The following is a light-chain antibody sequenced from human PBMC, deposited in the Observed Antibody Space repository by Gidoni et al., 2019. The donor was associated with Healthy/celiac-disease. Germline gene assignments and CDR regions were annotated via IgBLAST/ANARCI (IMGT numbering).Light chain of an antibody. CDR2: AAS. CDR3: QKYTSALT. V-gene: IGKV1-27*01. CDR1: QGISNY. J-gene: IGKJ4*01. Sequence: DSQMTQTPSSLSASVGDRVTITCRASQGISNYLAWYQQKTAKVPKLLISAASTLQSGVTSRFSGSGSGTDFTLTISRLQPADVATYYCQKYTSALTFGGGTKVEIK.